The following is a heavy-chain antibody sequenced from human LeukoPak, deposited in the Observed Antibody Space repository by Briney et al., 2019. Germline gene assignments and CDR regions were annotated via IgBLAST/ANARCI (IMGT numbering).Heavy chain of an antibody. CDR3: AGDPRPPGYYYYYGMDV. V-gene: IGHV4-30-4*01. Sequence: SETLSLTCTVSGGSISSGDYYWSWIRQPPGKGLEWIGYIYYSGSTYYNPSLKSRVTISVDTSKNQFSLKLSSVTAADTAVYYCAGDPRPPGYYYYYGMDVWGQGTTVTVSS. J-gene: IGHJ6*02. CDR2: IYYSGST. CDR1: GGSISSGDYY.